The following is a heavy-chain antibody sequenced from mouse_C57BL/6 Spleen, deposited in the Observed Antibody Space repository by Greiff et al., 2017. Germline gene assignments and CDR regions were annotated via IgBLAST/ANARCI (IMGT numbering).Heavy chain of an antibody. D-gene: IGHD1-2*01. CDR3: AREWPTAETLFAY. CDR1: GYTFTSYW. Sequence: VQLQQPGAELVKPGASVKLSCKASGYTFTSYWMHWVKQRPGRGLEWIGRIDPTSGGTKYNEKVKSKATLTVDKPSSTAYMQLSSLTSEDAAVYYGAREWPTAETLFAYWGQGTLVTVSA. CDR2: IDPTSGGT. V-gene: IGHV1-72*01. J-gene: IGHJ3*01.